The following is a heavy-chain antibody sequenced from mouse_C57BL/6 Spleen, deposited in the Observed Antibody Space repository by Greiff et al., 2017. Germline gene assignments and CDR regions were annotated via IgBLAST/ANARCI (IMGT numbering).Heavy chain of an antibody. D-gene: IGHD2-4*01. V-gene: IGHV1-69*01. CDR1: GYTFTSYW. CDR3: ARGRYDYDYDY. J-gene: IGHJ2*01. CDR2: IDPSDSYT. Sequence: VQLQQPGAELVMPGASVKLSCQASGYTFTSYWMHWVKQRPGQGLEWIGEIDPSDSYTNYNQKFKGKSTLTVDKSSNTAYMQLSSLTSEDSAVYYCARGRYDYDYDYWGQGTTLTVSS.